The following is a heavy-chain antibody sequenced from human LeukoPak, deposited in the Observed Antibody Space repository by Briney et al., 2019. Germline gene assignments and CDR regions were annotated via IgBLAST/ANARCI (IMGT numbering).Heavy chain of an antibody. CDR2: IFPIFGTA. V-gene: IGHV1-69*13. CDR1: GGTFGSYA. CDR3: APSRPQKGFDP. J-gene: IGHJ5*02. Sequence: ASVKVSCKASGGTFGSYAISWVRQAPGQGLEWMGGIFPIFGTANYAQKFQGRVTITADESTSTAYMELSSLRSEDTAVYYCAPSRPQKGFDPWGQGTLVTVSS.